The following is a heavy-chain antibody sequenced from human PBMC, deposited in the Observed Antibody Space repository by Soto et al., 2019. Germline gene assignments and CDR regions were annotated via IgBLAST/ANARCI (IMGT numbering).Heavy chain of an antibody. CDR3: ARERAEQLVGGDSYGTDV. D-gene: IGHD6-6*01. Sequence: PGGSLRLSCAASGFTFSSYEMKWVRQAPGKGLEWVSYISSSGSTIYYADSVKGRFTISRDNAKNSLYLQMNSLRAEDTAVYYCARERAEQLVGGDSYGTDVWGQGTTVTVSS. J-gene: IGHJ6*02. CDR2: ISSSGSTI. V-gene: IGHV3-48*03. CDR1: GFTFSSYE.